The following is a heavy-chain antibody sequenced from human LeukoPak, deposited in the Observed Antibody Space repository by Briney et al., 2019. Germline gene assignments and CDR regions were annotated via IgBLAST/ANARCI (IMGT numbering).Heavy chain of an antibody. CDR3: ARVKDSSGWYNWFDP. CDR1: GGSISSGSYY. CDR2: IYTSGST. J-gene: IGHJ5*02. V-gene: IGHV4-61*02. Sequence: PSETLSLTCTVSGGSISSGSYYWSWIRQPAGKGLEWIGRIYTSGSTNYNPSLKSRVTISVDRSKNQFSLKLSSVTAADTAVYYCARVKDSSGWYNWFDPWGQGTLVTVSS. D-gene: IGHD6-19*01.